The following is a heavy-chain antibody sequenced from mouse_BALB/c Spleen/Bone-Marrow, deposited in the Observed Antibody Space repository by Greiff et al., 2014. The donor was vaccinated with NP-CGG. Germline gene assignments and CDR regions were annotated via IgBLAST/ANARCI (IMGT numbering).Heavy chain of an antibody. CDR1: GYTFTSYV. Sequence: VQLKQSGPEVVKPGASVKMFCKASGYTFTSYVMHWVKQKPGQGLEWIGYSNPDNDGTKYNEKFKGKATLTSDKSSGTAYMELSSLTSEDSAVYYCAREDYGSSPYYFDYWGQGTTLTVSS. CDR3: AREDYGSSPYYFDY. D-gene: IGHD1-1*01. CDR2: SNPDNDGT. J-gene: IGHJ2*01. V-gene: IGHV1-14*01.